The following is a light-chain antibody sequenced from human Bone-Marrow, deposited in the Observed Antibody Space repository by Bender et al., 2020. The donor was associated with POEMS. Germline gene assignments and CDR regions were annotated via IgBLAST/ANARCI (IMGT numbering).Light chain of an antibody. J-gene: IGLJ2*01. CDR1: SSDVGYYDL. CDR3: CSYSSTTTRRGHVV. V-gene: IGLV2-23*02. Sequence: QSALTQPASVSGSPGQSITISCTGTSSDVGYYDLVSWYQQHPGIAPKLMIYEVSKRPSGVSDRFSGSKSGNTASLTISGLQAGDEADYYFCSYSSTTTRRGHVVFGGGTKLTVL. CDR2: EVS.